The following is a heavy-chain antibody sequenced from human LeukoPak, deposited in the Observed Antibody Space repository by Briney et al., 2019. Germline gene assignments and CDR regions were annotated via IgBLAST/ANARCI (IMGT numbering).Heavy chain of an antibody. CDR1: GFAFGDNW. Sequence: GGSLRLSCAASGFAFGDNWMHWVRQAPGKGLVWVSRMNSDGGSTYYADSVKGRFTISRDNAKNTLYLQMSSLRAEDTAVYYCAKESYYYDSSGYSRGAFDIWGQGTMVTVSS. J-gene: IGHJ3*02. D-gene: IGHD3-22*01. V-gene: IGHV3-74*01. CDR3: AKESYYYDSSGYSRGAFDI. CDR2: MNSDGGST.